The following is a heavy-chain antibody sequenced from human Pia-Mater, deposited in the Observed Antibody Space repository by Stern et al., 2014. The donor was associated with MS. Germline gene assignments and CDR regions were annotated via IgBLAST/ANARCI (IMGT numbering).Heavy chain of an antibody. CDR3: AHLEVRAVAEDAFDI. J-gene: IGHJ3*02. V-gene: IGHV2-5*02. CDR1: GFSLRTRGMG. D-gene: IGHD6-19*01. CDR2: IYWDDDK. Sequence: QVTLKESGPTVVKPTQTLTLTCTFSGFSLRTRGMGVGWIRKPPGKPLGGLSLIYWDDDKFYSPYLKTRLTITKDTSKNWVVLTMTNMDPVDTATYYCAHLEVRAVAEDAFDIWGQGTAVTVSS.